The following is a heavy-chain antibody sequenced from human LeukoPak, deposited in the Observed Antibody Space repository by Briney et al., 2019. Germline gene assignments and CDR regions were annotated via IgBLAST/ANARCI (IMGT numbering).Heavy chain of an antibody. D-gene: IGHD6-13*01. CDR2: IIPIFGTA. V-gene: IGHV1-69*13. J-gene: IGHJ4*02. CDR1: GGTFSSYA. Sequence: ASVTVSCTASGGTFSSYAISWVRQAPAQGLEWMGGIIPIFGTANYAQKFQGRVTISADESTSTAYMELSSLRSEDTAVYYCARDIFDSSSWSPAFDYWGQGTLVTVSS. CDR3: ARDIFDSSSWSPAFDY.